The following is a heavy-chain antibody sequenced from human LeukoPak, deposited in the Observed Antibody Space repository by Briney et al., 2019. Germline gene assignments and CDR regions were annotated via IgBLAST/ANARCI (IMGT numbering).Heavy chain of an antibody. Sequence: PGGSLRLSCAASGFTFSSYSMNRVRQAPGKGLEWVSSISSSSSYIYYADSVKGRFTISRDNAKNSLYLQMNSLRAEDTAVYYCAREGDIVATAREGVEYYYYYYGMDVWGQGTTVTVSS. CDR1: GFTFSSYS. J-gene: IGHJ6*02. D-gene: IGHD5-12*01. CDR3: AREGDIVATAREGVEYYYYYYGMDV. CDR2: ISSSSSYI. V-gene: IGHV3-21*01.